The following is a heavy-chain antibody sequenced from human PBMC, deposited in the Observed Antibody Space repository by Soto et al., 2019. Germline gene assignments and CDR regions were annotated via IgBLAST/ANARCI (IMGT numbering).Heavy chain of an antibody. CDR3: ARGRWGITMIVVPLRGYYFDY. V-gene: IGHV4-31*03. J-gene: IGHJ4*02. Sequence: SETLSLTCTVSGGSISRGGYYWSWIRQHPGKGLEWIGYIYYSGSTYYNPSLKSRVTISVDTSKNQFALKLSSVTAADTAVYYCARGRWGITMIVVPLRGYYFDYWGQGTLVTVSS. CDR2: IYYSGST. D-gene: IGHD3-22*01. CDR1: GGSISRGGYY.